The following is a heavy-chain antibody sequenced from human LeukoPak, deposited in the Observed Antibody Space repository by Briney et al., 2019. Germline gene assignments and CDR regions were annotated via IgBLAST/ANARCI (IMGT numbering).Heavy chain of an antibody. D-gene: IGHD2-2*01. V-gene: IGHV1-69*04. Sequence: SVKVACKASGGTFSSYAISWVRQAPGQGLEWMGRIIPIFWLANYAQKFQGRGTLTADKSTGTPYIELSSLSSEDSAVYYCARDGSGCSSTSCYDVALWCDPWGQGTLVTVSS. CDR1: GGTFSSYA. J-gene: IGHJ5*02. CDR3: ARDGSGCSSTSCYDVALWCDP. CDR2: IIPIFWLA.